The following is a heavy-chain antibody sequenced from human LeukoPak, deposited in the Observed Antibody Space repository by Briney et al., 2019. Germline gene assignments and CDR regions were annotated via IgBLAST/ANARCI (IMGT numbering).Heavy chain of an antibody. Sequence: SVKVSCKTSGGTFSSYAISWVRQAPGQGLEWMGGIIPIFGTANYAQKFQGRVTITADESTSTAYMELSSLRSEDTAVYYCARNPVYYYDSSGYPYYFDYWGQGTLVTVSS. CDR3: ARNPVYYYDSSGYPYYFDY. V-gene: IGHV1-69*01. CDR1: GGTFSSYA. J-gene: IGHJ4*02. CDR2: IIPIFGTA. D-gene: IGHD3-22*01.